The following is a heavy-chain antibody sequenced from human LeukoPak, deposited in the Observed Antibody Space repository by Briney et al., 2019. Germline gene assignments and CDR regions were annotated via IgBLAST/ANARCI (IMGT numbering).Heavy chain of an antibody. V-gene: IGHV4-39*07. CDR3: ARDRSLDGYRQFDY. D-gene: IGHD5-24*01. Sequence: SETLSLTCTVSGGSMSSSSYYWGWIRQPPGKGLEWIGSIYYSGSTYYNPSLKSRVTISVDTSKNQFSLNLSSVTAADTAVYYCARDRSLDGYRQFDYWGQGTLVTVSS. J-gene: IGHJ4*02. CDR2: IYYSGST. CDR1: GGSMSSSSYY.